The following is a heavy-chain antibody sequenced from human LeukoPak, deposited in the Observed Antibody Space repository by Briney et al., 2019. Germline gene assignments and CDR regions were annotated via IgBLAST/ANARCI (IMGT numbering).Heavy chain of an antibody. CDR2: IIPIFGTA. V-gene: IGHV1-69*13. CDR1: GGTFSSYA. D-gene: IGHD1-26*01. J-gene: IGHJ6*02. Sequence: ASVKVSCKASGGTFSSYAISWVRQAPGQGLEWMGEIIPIFGTANYAQKFQGRVTITADESTSTAYMELSSLRSEDTAVYYCARDGGSYFLYYYYYGMDVWGQGTTVTVSS. CDR3: ARDGGSYFLYYYYYGMDV.